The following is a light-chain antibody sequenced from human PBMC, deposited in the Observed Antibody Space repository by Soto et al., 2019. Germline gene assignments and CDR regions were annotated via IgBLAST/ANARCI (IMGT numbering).Light chain of an antibody. V-gene: IGLV2-8*01. CDR3: NSYAGNNNVL. CDR2: EVT. CDR1: SNNY. J-gene: IGLJ2*01. Sequence: HSALTQPPSASGSLGQSVTISCTGFSNNYVSWYQQHPGKAPKLMIYEVTKRPSGVPDRFSGSKSGDTASLTVSGLQAEDEADSYCNSYAGNNNVLFGGGTKLTVL.